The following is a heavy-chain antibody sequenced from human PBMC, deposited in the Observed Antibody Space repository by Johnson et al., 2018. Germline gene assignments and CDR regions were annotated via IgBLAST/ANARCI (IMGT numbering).Heavy chain of an antibody. CDR1: GFTVSGDY. CDR2: ISGSGGTT. J-gene: IGHJ6*02. CDR3: ASTYYDFWSGYPHV. Sequence: VQLVQSGGGLVKXGGSLRLSCAASGFTVSGDYMNWVRQAPGQGLEWVSTISGSGGTTLYADSEKGRFTLSRDNSKNTLSLQMNRLRADDTAVYSCASTYYDFWSGYPHVWGQGTTVTVSS. D-gene: IGHD3-3*01. V-gene: IGHV3-23*04.